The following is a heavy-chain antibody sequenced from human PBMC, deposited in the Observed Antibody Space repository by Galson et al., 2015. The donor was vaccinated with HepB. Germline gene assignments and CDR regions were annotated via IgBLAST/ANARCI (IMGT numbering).Heavy chain of an antibody. CDR3: ARQMTMVRGVISGIDY. CDR1: GYSFTSYW. V-gene: IGHV5-51*01. Sequence: QSGAEVKKPGESLKISCKGSGYSFTSYWIGWVRQMPGKGLEWMGIIYPGDSDTRYSPSFQGQVTISADKSISTAYLQWSSLKASDTAMYYCARQMTMVRGVISGIDYWGQGTLVTVSS. D-gene: IGHD3-10*01. J-gene: IGHJ4*02. CDR2: IYPGDSDT.